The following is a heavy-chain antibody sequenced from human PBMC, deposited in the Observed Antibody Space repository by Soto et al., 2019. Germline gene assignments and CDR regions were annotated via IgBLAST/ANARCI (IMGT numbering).Heavy chain of an antibody. J-gene: IGHJ6*02. CDR1: GGSISSGGYS. CDR3: ASGMGYYYGMDV. Sequence: AVSGGSISSGGYSCRWIRQPPGKGLEWIGSIYYSGSTYYNPSLKSRVTISVDTSKNQFSLKLSSVTAADTAVYYCASGMGYYYGMDVWGQGTTVTVSS. V-gene: IGHV4-30-2*03. CDR2: IYYSGST. D-gene: IGHD1-20*01.